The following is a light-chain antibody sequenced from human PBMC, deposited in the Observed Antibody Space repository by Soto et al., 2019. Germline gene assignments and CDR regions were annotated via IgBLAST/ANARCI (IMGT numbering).Light chain of an antibody. Sequence: DIQLTQSPSFLSASVGDRVTITCRASQGIYSYLAWYQQKPGKAPKLLIYAASTLQSGVPSRFSGSGSGTEFTLTISSLQPEDFATYYCQHVNSYPRIPFGQGTRLEIK. CDR2: AAS. V-gene: IGKV1-9*01. CDR3: QHVNSYPRIP. J-gene: IGKJ5*01. CDR1: QGIYSY.